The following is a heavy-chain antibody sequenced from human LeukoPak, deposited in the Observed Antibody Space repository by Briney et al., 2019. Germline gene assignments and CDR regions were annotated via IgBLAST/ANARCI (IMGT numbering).Heavy chain of an antibody. CDR1: GFTFSSYW. V-gene: IGHV3-7*03. D-gene: IGHD3-16*01. CDR2: IKQDGSEK. CDR3: AKDLGGGLQY. J-gene: IGHJ4*02. Sequence: GGSLRLSCAASGFTFSSYWMSWVRQAPGKGLEWVANIKQDGSEKYYVDSVKGRFTISRDNSKNSMFLQMSSLRTEDTALYYCAKDLGGGLQYWGQGALVTVSS.